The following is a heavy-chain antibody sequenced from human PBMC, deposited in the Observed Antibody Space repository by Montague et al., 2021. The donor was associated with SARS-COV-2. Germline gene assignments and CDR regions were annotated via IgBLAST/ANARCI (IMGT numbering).Heavy chain of an antibody. Sequence: SETLSLTCAISGGSFSNYYWSWIRQPPGKGLEWIGEVNQSGTTIYNPSVKSGVTTSEDTSKNQFYLRLNSVTAADTAVYYCARDGSLRFEILIGPRHYYYGMDVWGQGTTVTVSS. CDR3: ARDGSLRFEILIGPRHYYYGMDV. CDR2: VNQSGTT. J-gene: IGHJ6*02. CDR1: GGSFSNYY. D-gene: IGHD3-9*01. V-gene: IGHV4-34*01.